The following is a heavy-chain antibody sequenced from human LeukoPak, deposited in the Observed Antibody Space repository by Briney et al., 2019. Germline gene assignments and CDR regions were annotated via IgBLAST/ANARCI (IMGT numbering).Heavy chain of an antibody. CDR1: GGSISSYY. J-gene: IGHJ4*02. D-gene: IGHD7-27*01. Sequence: SETLSLTCTVSGGSISSYYWSWIRQPPGKGLEWIGYIYYSGSTNYNPSLKSRVTISVDTSKNQFSLKLSYVTAADTAVYFCARESSWGNFDYWGQGILVTVSS. V-gene: IGHV4-59*01. CDR3: ARESSWGNFDY. CDR2: IYYSGST.